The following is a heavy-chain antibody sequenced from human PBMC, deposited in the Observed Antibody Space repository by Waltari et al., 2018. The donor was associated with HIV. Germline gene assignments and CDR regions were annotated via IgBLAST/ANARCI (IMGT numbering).Heavy chain of an antibody. D-gene: IGHD3-10*01. Sequence: QLQLVESGGGVVQPGRSLRLSCAASGFTLSNSVMDWVRQAPGNGLELVEVIALDGTNKYYAYSWKYRFSVSRYNSKNTLYLQMNNLRPEDTAVYDCARSSPHSLLEWFGELLDFWGQGTLVTVSS. V-gene: IGHV3-30-3*01. J-gene: IGHJ4*02. CDR3: ARSSPHSLLEWFGELLDF. CDR2: IALDGTNK. CDR1: GFTLSNSV.